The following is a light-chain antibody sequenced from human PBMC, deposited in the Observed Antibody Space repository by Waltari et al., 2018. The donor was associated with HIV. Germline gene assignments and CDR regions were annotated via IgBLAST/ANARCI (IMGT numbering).Light chain of an antibody. V-gene: IGLV2-11*01. Sequence: HSALTQPRSVSGSPGQSVTISCTGTSSDIGAYDYVSWFQKFPGRAPNLLIFDVNKRPSGVPDRFSGFKSGDTVSLTISGLQPDDESDYFCSSYGGVASYLIFGGGTTLTVL. CDR2: DVN. CDR3: SSYGGVASYLI. J-gene: IGLJ2*01. CDR1: SSDIGAYDY.